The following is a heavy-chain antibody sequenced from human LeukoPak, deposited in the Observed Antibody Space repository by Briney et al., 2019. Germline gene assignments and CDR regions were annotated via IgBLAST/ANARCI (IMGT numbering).Heavy chain of an antibody. J-gene: IGHJ6*03. V-gene: IGHV4-34*01. CDR1: GGSFGGYY. D-gene: IGHD1-20*01. CDR3: AREVVGGYNWKIRDRYMDV. Sequence: PSETLSLTCAVYGGSFGGYYWSWIRQPPGKGLEWIGEINHSGSTNYNPSLKSRVTISVDTSKNQFSLKLSSVTAADTAVYYCAREVVGGYNWKIRDRYMDVWGKGTTVTVSS. CDR2: INHSGST.